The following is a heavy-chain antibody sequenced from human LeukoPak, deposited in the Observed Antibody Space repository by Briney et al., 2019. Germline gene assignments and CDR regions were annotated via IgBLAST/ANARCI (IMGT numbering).Heavy chain of an antibody. Sequence: PSQTLSLTCTVSGGPINSGGHYWSCIRQHPGKGLEWIGYISYSGTTYYNPSLKSRVTLSLDTSKNHFSLKLSSVTAADTAVYYCARYPYSSSSANDAFDIWGQGTMVIVSS. CDR3: ARYPYSSSSANDAFDI. V-gene: IGHV4-31*03. J-gene: IGHJ3*02. D-gene: IGHD6-6*01. CDR2: ISYSGTT. CDR1: GGPINSGGHY.